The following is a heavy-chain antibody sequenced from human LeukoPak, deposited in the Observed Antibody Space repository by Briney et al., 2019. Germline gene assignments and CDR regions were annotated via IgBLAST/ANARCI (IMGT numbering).Heavy chain of an antibody. J-gene: IGHJ6*02. Sequence: GGSPRLSCAASGFTFSSYWMSWVRQAPGKGLEWVANIKQDGSEKYYVDSVKGRFTISRDNAKNSLYLHTNSLRAEDTAVYYCARESSCSGGSCYSAGMDVWGQGTTVTVSS. D-gene: IGHD2-15*01. CDR1: GFTFSSYW. V-gene: IGHV3-7*01. CDR2: IKQDGSEK. CDR3: ARESSCSGGSCYSAGMDV.